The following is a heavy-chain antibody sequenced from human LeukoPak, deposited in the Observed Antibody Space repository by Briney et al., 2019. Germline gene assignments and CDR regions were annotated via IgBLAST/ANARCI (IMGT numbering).Heavy chain of an antibody. CDR2: IYRSGNT. CDR1: GASIRSSGYY. J-gene: IGHJ4*02. CDR3: ARANYYDSTGYLPVVYPSDF. V-gene: IGHV4-31*03. Sequence: PSETLSLTCTVSGASIRSSGYYWSWIRQDPAKGLAWIGYIYRSGNTYYNPSLKSRITISLDTSKNQFSLKLRSVTAADTAVYYCARANYYDSTGYLPVVYPSDFWGQGTLVTVSS. D-gene: IGHD3-22*01.